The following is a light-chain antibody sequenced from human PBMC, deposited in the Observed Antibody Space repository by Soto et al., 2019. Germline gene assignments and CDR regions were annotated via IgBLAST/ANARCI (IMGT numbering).Light chain of an antibody. J-gene: IGKJ5*01. CDR3: QQRRKWPTT. V-gene: IGKV3-11*01. Sequence: DIVLTQSPATLSLSPGERATLSCRASQTISTHLAWYQQKPGQAPRLLIYGASYRATGIPARISGSGSGTAFTLTISGLEPEDFAVYYCQQRRKWPTTFGQGTRLEIK. CDR1: QTISTH. CDR2: GAS.